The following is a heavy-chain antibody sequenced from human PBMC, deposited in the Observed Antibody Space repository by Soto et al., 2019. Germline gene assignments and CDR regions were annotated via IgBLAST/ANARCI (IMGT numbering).Heavy chain of an antibody. CDR2: MNPNSGNT. Sequence: QVQLVQSGAEVKKPGASVKVSCKASGYTFTSYDINWVRQATGQGLEWMGWMNPNSGNTGYAQKFRGRVTMTRNTSIRKAYLGLSSLGFEDPAVYYWAAGRAGTTSMDVWGQGTTVTVSS. CDR1: GYTFTSYD. D-gene: IGHD1-1*01. J-gene: IGHJ6*02. CDR3: AAGRAGTTSMDV. V-gene: IGHV1-8*01.